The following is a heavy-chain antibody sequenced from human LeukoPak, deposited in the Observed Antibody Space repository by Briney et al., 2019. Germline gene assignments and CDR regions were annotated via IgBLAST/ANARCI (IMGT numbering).Heavy chain of an antibody. Sequence: GRSLRLPCAASGFTLSSYAMHWVRQAPGKGLEWVAVISYDGSNKYYADSVKGRFTISRDNSKNTLYLQMNSLRAEDTAVYYCARGSFDYWGQGTLVTVSS. CDR1: GFTLSSYA. CDR3: ARGSFDY. J-gene: IGHJ4*02. V-gene: IGHV3-30*01. CDR2: ISYDGSNK.